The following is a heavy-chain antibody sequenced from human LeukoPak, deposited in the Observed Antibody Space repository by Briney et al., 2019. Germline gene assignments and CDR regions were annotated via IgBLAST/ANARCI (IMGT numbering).Heavy chain of an antibody. CDR3: ARQASDYYYYYMDV. CDR2: IYYSGTA. J-gene: IGHJ6*03. Sequence: SETLSLTCTVSGTSISSSAYYWGWIRQVPGKGLEWIGSIYYSGTAYYNPSLESRVTISEDTSRSRFSLMLTSVTAADMAVCYCARQASDYYYYYMDVWGQGTTVIVAS. CDR1: GTSISSSAYY. V-gene: IGHV4-39*01.